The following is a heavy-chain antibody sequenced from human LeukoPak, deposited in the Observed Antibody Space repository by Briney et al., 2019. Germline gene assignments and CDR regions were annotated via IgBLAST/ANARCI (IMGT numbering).Heavy chain of an antibody. J-gene: IGHJ4*02. CDR1: GFTFSGYW. V-gene: IGHV3-74*01. CDR2: INSDGSST. Sequence: EGSLRLSCAASGFTFSGYWMHWVRQAPGKGLVWVSRINSDGSSTSYADSVKGRFTISRDNNKNSLYLQMNSLRSEDSALYYCAKDRGGVDYWGQGTLVTVSS. D-gene: IGHD3-16*01. CDR3: AKDRGGVDY.